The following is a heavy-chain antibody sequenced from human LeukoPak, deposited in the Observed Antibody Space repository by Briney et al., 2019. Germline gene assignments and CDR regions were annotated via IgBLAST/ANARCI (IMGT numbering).Heavy chain of an antibody. V-gene: IGHV4-59*07. CDR2: MYYTGST. J-gene: IGHJ4*02. CDR1: GGSISTHY. Sequence: SDTLSLTCTVSGGSISTHYWSWLRQPPGKGLEWIGYMYYTGSTTYNPSLKSRVTISVDTSKNQFSLKLSSVTAADTAVYFCAGYSTSWYYFDYWGQGTLVTVSS. CDR3: AGYSTSWYYFDY. D-gene: IGHD6-13*01.